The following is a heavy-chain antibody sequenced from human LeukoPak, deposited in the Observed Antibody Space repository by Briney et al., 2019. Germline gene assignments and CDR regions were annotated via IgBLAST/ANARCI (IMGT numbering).Heavy chain of an antibody. CDR3: STEDKYCTTSTCGDS. CDR2: IIPNSGGT. D-gene: IGHD2-8*01. CDR1: GYTFSDYY. Sequence: VASVKVSCKTSGYTFSDYYLHWVRQAPGQGLEWMGYIIPNSGGTTYAQKFQGRVTMTRDTSISAAYLDLSGLRSDDTAVYHCSTEDKYCTTSTCGDSWGQGTLVTVSS. J-gene: IGHJ4*02. V-gene: IGHV1-2*02.